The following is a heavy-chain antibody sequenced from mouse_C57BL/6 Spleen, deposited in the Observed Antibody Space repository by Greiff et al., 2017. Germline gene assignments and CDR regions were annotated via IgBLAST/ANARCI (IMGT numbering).Heavy chain of an antibody. Sequence: QVQLQQSGAELARPGASVKLSCKASGYTFTSYGISWVKQRTGQGLEWIGEIYPRSGNTYYNEKFKGKATLTADKSSSTAYMELRSLTSEDSAVYFCITTVVATGAMDYWGQGTSVTVSS. D-gene: IGHD1-1*01. V-gene: IGHV1-81*01. CDR3: ITTVVATGAMDY. CDR1: GYTFTSYG. CDR2: IYPRSGNT. J-gene: IGHJ4*01.